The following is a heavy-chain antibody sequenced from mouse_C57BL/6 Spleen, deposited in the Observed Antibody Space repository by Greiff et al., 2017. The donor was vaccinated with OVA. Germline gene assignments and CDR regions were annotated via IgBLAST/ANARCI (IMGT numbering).Heavy chain of an antibody. D-gene: IGHD1-1*01. CDR3: ARAFITTVYAMDY. CDR1: GYTFTSYT. Sequence: VKLQESGAELARPGASVKMSCKASGYTFTSYTMHWVKQRPGQGLEWIGYINPSSGYTKYNQKFKDKATLTADKSSSTAYMQLSSLTSEDSAVYYCARAFITTVYAMDYWGQGTSVTVSS. V-gene: IGHV1-4*01. CDR2: INPSSGYT. J-gene: IGHJ4*01.